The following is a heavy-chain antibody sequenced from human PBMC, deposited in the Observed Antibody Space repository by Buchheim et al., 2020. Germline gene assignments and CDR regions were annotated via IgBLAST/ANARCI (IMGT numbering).Heavy chain of an antibody. CDR3: AIETESDYGDYYYYGMDV. J-gene: IGHJ6*02. CDR1: GFTFSSYE. CDR2: ISSSGSTI. D-gene: IGHD4-17*01. V-gene: IGHV3-48*03. Sequence: EVQLVESGGGLVQPGGSLRLSCAASGFTFSSYEMNWVRQAPGKGLEWVSYISSSGSTIYYADSVKGRFTISRDNAKNSLYLQMNSLRAEDTAVYYCAIETESDYGDYYYYGMDVWGQGIT.